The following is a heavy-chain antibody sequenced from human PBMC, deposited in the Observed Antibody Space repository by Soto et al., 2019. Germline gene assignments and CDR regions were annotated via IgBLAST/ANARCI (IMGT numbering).Heavy chain of an antibody. D-gene: IGHD6-6*01. J-gene: IGHJ6*02. V-gene: IGHV1-46*01. CDR3: ARGGIAARPGSYYYYYGMDV. CDR1: GYTFTSYY. Sequence: QVQLVQSGAEVKKPGASVKVSCKASGYTFTSYYMHWVRQAPGQGLEWMGIINPSGGSTSYAQKFQGRVTMTRDPSTSTVYMELSSLRSEDTAVYYCARGGIAARPGSYYYYYGMDVWGQGTTVTVSS. CDR2: INPSGGST.